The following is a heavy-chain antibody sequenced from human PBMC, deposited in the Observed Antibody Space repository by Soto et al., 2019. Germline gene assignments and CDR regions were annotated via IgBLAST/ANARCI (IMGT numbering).Heavy chain of an antibody. CDR2: IYYSEST. J-gene: IGHJ6*02. V-gene: IGHV4-61*01. Sequence: SETLSLTCTVPGRSVSSVSYYWGWPRQPPGKGLEWIGYIYYSESTNYNPSLKSRVTRAVVTSKNQFSMKLSSVTAADTAVYYCASWVGGCYDFWRGYCYGMDVWGQGTTVTVSS. CDR1: GRSVSSVSYY. CDR3: ASWVGGCYDFWRGYCYGMDV. D-gene: IGHD3-3*01.